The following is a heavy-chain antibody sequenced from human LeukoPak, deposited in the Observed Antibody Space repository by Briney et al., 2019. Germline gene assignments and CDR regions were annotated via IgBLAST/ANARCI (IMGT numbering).Heavy chain of an antibody. V-gene: IGHV3-66*01. CDR3: ARGPPFDP. CDR2: MYTGGGT. CDR1: TFTVSDTF. J-gene: IGHJ5*02. Sequence: GGSLRLSCVGLTFTVSDTFMSWVRQAPGRGLDWVSTMYTGGGTDYADSVKGRFTISRDSSKNTVYLQMNSLRDQDTAVYYCARGPPFDPWGQGTLVTVSS.